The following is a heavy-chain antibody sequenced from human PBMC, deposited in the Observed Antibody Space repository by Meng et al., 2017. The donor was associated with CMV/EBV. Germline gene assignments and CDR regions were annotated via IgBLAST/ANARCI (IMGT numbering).Heavy chain of an antibody. V-gene: IGHV3-30-3*01. Sequence: GESLKISCAASGFIFSSYAMHWVRQAPGKGLEWVAVISYDGSNKYYADSVKGRFTISRDNSKNTLYLQMNSLRAEDTAVYYCARRESTSCYRSCGMDVWGQGTTVTVSS. D-gene: IGHD2-2*02. J-gene: IGHJ6*02. CDR3: ARRESTSCYRSCGMDV. CDR1: GFIFSSYA. CDR2: ISYDGSNK.